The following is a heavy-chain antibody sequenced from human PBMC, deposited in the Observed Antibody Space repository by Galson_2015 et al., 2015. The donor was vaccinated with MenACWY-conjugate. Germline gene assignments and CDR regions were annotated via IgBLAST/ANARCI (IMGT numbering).Heavy chain of an antibody. V-gene: IGHV3-15*01. CDR1: DFTLRNAW. CDR2: ISSQPDGGAT. Sequence: SLRLSCAASDFTLRNAWLTWVRQAPGEGLEWVGIISSQPDGGATDYAAPVKGRFTISRDDSKNTLYLQMNSLKTEDTAVYYCTTLTMRIIHDDDGGQGTLVTVSS. D-gene: IGHD3-22*01. CDR3: TTLTMRIIHDDD. J-gene: IGHJ4*02.